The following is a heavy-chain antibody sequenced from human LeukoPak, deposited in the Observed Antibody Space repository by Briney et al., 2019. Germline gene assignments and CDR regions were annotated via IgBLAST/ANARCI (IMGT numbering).Heavy chain of an antibody. CDR2: IYYSGST. CDR3: ARVNLGYCSSTSCYPFDY. CDR1: GGSISSYY. Sequence: PSETLSLTCTVSGGSISSYYWSWIRQPPGKGLEWIGYIYYSGSTNCNPSLKSRVTISVDTSKNQFSLKLSSVTAADTAVYYCARVNLGYCSSTSCYPFDYWGQGTLVTVSS. D-gene: IGHD2-2*01. J-gene: IGHJ4*02. V-gene: IGHV4-59*01.